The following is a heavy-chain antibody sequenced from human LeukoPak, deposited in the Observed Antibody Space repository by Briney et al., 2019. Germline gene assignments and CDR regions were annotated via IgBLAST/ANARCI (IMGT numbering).Heavy chain of an antibody. V-gene: IGHV3-23*01. D-gene: IGHD6-13*01. CDR1: GFTFSSYA. CDR3: AKVGKGIAARPGYMDV. Sequence: GGSLRLSCAVSGFTFSSYAMSWVRQAPGKGLEWVSAISGSGGSTYYADSVKGRFTISRDNSKNTLYLQMNSLRAEDTAVYYCAKVGKGIAARPGYMDVWGKGTTVTVS. CDR2: ISGSGGST. J-gene: IGHJ6*03.